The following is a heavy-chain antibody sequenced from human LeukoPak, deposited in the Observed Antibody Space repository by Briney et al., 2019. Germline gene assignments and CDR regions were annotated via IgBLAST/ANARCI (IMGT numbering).Heavy chain of an antibody. J-gene: IGHJ6*02. CDR2: ISYDGSNK. CDR1: GFTFSSYG. V-gene: IGHV3-30*03. Sequence: GGSLRLSCAASGFTFSSYGMHWVRQAPGKGLEWVAVISYDGSNKYYADSVKGRFTISRDNSKSTLYLQMNSLRADDTAVYYCARDYGPHYYYYGMDVWGQGTTVTVSS. D-gene: IGHD3-16*01. CDR3: ARDYGPHYYYYGMDV.